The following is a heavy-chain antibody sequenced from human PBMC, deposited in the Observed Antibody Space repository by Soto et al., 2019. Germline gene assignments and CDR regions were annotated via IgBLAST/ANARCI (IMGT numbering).Heavy chain of an antibody. J-gene: IGHJ6*02. CDR3: AKDGSYKAAIQPVGYYYGMDV. D-gene: IGHD2-21*01. Sequence: GARRLSCAASGFTFSSYAMSWVRQAPGKGLEWVSAISGSGGSTYYADSVKGRFTISRDNSKNTLYLQMNSLRAEDTAVYYCAKDGSYKAAIQPVGYYYGMDVWGQGTTLTVYS. CDR1: GFTFSSYA. CDR2: ISGSGGST. V-gene: IGHV3-23*01.